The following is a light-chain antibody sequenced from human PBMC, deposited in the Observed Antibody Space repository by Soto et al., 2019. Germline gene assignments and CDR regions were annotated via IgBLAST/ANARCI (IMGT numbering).Light chain of an antibody. J-gene: IGKJ4*01. CDR3: QNYNSAPPAVT. CDR2: AAS. CDR1: QGINNH. Sequence: DFQMTQSPSSLSASVGDRVTITCRASQGINNHLAWFQQKPGKVPKVLIYAASTLQSGFPSRFSGSGSGTGFTLNISSLQPEDVGTYYCQNYNSAPPAVTFGGRTKVAIK. V-gene: IGKV1-27*01.